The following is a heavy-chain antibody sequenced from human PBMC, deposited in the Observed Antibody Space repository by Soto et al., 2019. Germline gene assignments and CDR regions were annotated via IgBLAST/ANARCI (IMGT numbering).Heavy chain of an antibody. CDR2: IFRNGNT. CDR1: GNSISDYY. Sequence: QVQLLASGPGLVKPSETLSLTCTVSGNSISDYYWSWIRQPPGKGLEWIGYIFRNGNTNYNPSLKRRVTTSVDTSKNQFSLRLSSVTAADTALYYCARDVGGTVTLEAAFDFGGQGTMVTVS. J-gene: IGHJ3*01. V-gene: IGHV4-59*01. D-gene: IGHD4-17*01. CDR3: ARDVGGTVTLEAAFDF.